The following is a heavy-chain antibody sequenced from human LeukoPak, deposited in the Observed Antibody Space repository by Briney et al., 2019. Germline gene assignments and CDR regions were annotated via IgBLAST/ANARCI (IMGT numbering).Heavy chain of an antibody. CDR1: GGSFSGYY. CDR2: INHSGST. V-gene: IGHV4-34*01. CDR3: ASYRRGCSYGTPLDY. D-gene: IGHD5-18*01. Sequence: SETLSLTCAVYGGSFSGYYWSWIRQPPGKGLEWIGEINHSGSTNYNPSLKSRVTISVDTSKNQFSLKLSSVTAADTAVYYCASYRRGCSYGTPLDYWGQGTLVTVSS. J-gene: IGHJ4*02.